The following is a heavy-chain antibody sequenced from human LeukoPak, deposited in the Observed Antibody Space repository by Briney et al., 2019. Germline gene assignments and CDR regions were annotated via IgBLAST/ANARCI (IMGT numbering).Heavy chain of an antibody. CDR2: IYTSGTT. J-gene: IGHJ6*03. CDR1: GGSISSYY. V-gene: IGHV4-4*07. CDR3: ARVEEGYGSGRRENYYYYYMDV. Sequence: SETLSLTCTVSGGSISSYYWSWIRQPAGKGLEWIGRIYTSGTTHYNPSLKSRVTMSVDTSKNQFSLKLTSVTAADTAVYYCARVEEGYGSGRRENYYYYYMDVWGKGTTVTISS. D-gene: IGHD3-10*01.